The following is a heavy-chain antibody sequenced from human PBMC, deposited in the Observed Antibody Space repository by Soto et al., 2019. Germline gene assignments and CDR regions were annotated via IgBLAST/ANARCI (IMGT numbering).Heavy chain of an antibody. CDR1: GYPVTAYY. V-gene: IGHV1-2*02. CDR3: ARGGGVGVAGSAAFDM. J-gene: IGHJ3*02. D-gene: IGHD3-3*01. Sequence: QLHLVQSGAVVKKPGASVTVSCSASGYPVTAYYMHWVRQAPGRGLEWMGGINPATGAAKYTQTFPGRVNMTRDTSTSTGFMELGGLTSEDTAVFYCARGGGVGVAGSAAFDMWGQGTLVTVSS. CDR2: INPATGAA.